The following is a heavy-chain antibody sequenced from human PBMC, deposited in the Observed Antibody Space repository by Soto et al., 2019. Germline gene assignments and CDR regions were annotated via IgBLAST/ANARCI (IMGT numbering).Heavy chain of an antibody. J-gene: IGHJ3*02. CDR2: ISGSGGST. V-gene: IGHV3-23*01. D-gene: IGHD2-21*02. CDR3: AKDWGYCGGDCYSDAFDI. CDR1: GFTFSSYA. Sequence: XECLRLSCAASGFTFSSYAMSWVRQAPGKGLEWVSAISGSGGSTYYADSVKGRFTISRDNSKNTLYLQMNSLRAEDTAVYYCAKDWGYCGGDCYSDAFDIWGQGTMVTV.